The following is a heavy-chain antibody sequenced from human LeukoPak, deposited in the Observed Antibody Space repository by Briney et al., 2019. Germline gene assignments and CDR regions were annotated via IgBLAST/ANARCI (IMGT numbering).Heavy chain of an antibody. CDR3: ARDLEYSYGVGYYYYMDV. D-gene: IGHD5-18*01. CDR1: GGSISSGSYY. V-gene: IGHV4-61*02. Sequence: SETLSLTCTVSGGSISSGSYYWSWIRQPAGKGLEWIGRIYTSGSTNYNPSLKSRVTISVDTSKNQFSLKLSSVTAADTAVYYCARDLEYSYGVGYYYYMDVWGKGTTVTVSS. J-gene: IGHJ6*03. CDR2: IYTSGST.